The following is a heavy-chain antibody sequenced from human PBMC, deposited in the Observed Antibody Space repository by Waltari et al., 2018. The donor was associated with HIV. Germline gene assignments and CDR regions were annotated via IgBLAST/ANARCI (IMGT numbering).Heavy chain of an antibody. CDR2: IVVGSGNT. D-gene: IGHD3-22*01. V-gene: IGHV1-58*01. CDR3: AALHYYDSSGQKEEDAH. Sequence: QMQLVQSGPEVKKPGTSVKVSCKASGFTFTSSAVQWVRQARGQRLEWIGWIVVGSGNTNYAQKFQERVTITRDMSTSTAYMELSSLRSEDTAVYYCAALHYYDSSGQKEEDAHWGQGTLVTVSS. CDR1: GFTFTSSA. J-gene: IGHJ4*02.